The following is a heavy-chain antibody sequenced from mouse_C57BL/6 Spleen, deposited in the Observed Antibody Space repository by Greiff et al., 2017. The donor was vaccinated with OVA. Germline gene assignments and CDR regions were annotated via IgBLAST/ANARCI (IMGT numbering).Heavy chain of an antibody. Sequence: VQLQQSGAELVKPGASVKISCKASGYAFRSYWMNWVKQRPGKGLEWIGQIYPGDGDTNYNGKFKGKATLTADKSSSPAYMPLSSLASEDSAVYFCEGLPFYYCACSSYGYYDVWGTGPTVTVS. V-gene: IGHV1-80*01. J-gene: IGHJ1*03. D-gene: IGHD1-1*01. CDR3: EGLPFYYCACSSYGYYDV. CDR1: GYAFRSYW. CDR2: IYPGDGDT.